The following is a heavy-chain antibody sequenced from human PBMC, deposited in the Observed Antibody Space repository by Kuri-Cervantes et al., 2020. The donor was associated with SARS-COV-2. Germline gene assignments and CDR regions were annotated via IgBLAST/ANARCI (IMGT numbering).Heavy chain of an antibody. CDR2: IYPGDSDT. J-gene: IGHJ6*03. CDR1: GYSFTNYW. D-gene: IGHD4-17*01. CDR3: ARRAYGEQVDYYYMDV. V-gene: IGHV5-51*01. Sequence: GESLKISCKGSGYSFTNYWIAWVRQMPGKSLEWMGIIYPGDSDTKYSPSFQGQVTISADKSISTAFLQWSSLKASDTAMYYCARRAYGEQVDYYYMDVWGKGTTVTVSS.